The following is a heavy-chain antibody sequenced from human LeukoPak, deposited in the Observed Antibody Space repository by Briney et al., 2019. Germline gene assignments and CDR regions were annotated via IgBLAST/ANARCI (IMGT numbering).Heavy chain of an antibody. CDR1: AVTISSYA. CDR2: ISGSGGST. CDR3: AKDRRSQWLVQDY. Sequence: GSLRLPSAASAVTISSYAVSSFLHDPAGELEWVSAISGSGGSTYYADSVKGRFTISRDNSKNTLYLQMNSLRAEDTAVYYCAKDRRSQWLVQDYWGQGTLVTVSS. V-gene: IGHV3-23*01. J-gene: IGHJ4*02. D-gene: IGHD6-19*01.